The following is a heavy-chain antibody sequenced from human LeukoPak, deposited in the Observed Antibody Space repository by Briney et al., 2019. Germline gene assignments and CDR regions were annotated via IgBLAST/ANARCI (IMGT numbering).Heavy chain of an antibody. CDR2: ITNDGSRT. Sequence: GGSLRLSCAASGFTFGNYWMHWVRQAPGKGLVWVSRITNDGSRTNYADSVKGRFTISRDNAKNTLYLQMNSLRAEDTAVYYCATKSGSYNSWGQGTLVTVSS. J-gene: IGHJ4*02. CDR3: ATKSGSYNS. D-gene: IGHD1-26*01. V-gene: IGHV3-74*01. CDR1: GFTFGNYW.